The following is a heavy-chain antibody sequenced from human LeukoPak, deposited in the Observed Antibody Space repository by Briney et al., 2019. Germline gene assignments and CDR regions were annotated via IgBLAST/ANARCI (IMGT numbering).Heavy chain of an antibody. Sequence: GGSLRLSCVPAVVTFSSTAMCCVRQAPGRGLEGGAALSDRGGSTYYADSVKGRFTSSRDNSKNTLYLNLDSVRAEATAVYSCAKYGGSVWDRIDYWGQGTLVTVSS. J-gene: IGHJ4*02. CDR1: VVTFSSTA. CDR3: AKYGGSVWDRIDY. D-gene: IGHD3-10*01. V-gene: IGHV3-23*01. CDR2: LSDRGGST.